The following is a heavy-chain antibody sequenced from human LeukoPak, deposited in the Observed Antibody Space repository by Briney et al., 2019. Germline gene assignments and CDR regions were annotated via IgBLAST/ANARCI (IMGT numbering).Heavy chain of an antibody. CDR2: IYSDNT. CDR3: AIRGSPMVRNY. Sequence: GGSLRLSCTVSGFTVSSNSMSWVRQAPGKGLEWVSFIYSDNTHYSDSVKGRFTISRDNSKNSLYLQMNSLRAEDTAVYYCAIRGSPMVRNYWGQGTLVTVSS. CDR1: GFTVSSNS. J-gene: IGHJ4*02. D-gene: IGHD3-10*01. V-gene: IGHV3-53*01.